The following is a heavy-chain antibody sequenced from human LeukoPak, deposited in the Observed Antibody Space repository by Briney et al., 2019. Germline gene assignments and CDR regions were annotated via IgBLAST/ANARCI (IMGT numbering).Heavy chain of an antibody. D-gene: IGHD3-22*01. Sequence: GGSLRLSCAASGFTFDDYAMHWVRHAPGKGLEWVSGISWNSGTIAYADSVKGRFTISRDNAKNSLYLQMNSLRAEDTAVYYCARALYDSSGYYGYWGQGTLVTVSS. CDR2: ISWNSGTI. CDR3: ARALYDSSGYYGY. J-gene: IGHJ4*02. V-gene: IGHV3-9*01. CDR1: GFTFDDYA.